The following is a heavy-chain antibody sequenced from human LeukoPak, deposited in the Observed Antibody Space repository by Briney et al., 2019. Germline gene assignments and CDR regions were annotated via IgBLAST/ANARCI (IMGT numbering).Heavy chain of an antibody. CDR1: GGSISSSRYY. D-gene: IGHD3-10*01. J-gene: IGHJ4*02. CDR2: GYYYGST. CDR3: ARIGATDYYGSGSYYRAPFDN. V-gene: IGHV4-39*01. Sequence: KPSETLSLTCTVSGGSISSSRYYWGWIRQPPGKGLEWISNGYYYGSTYYNPSLKSRITISVDTSKHQFSLKMSSVTAADTAVYYCARIGATDYYGSGSYYRAPFDNWGQGTLVTVST.